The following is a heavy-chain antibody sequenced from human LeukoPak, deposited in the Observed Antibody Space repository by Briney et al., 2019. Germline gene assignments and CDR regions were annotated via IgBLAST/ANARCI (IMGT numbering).Heavy chain of an antibody. CDR1: GFTFSSYG. CDR3: AKKPYDFWSGYYRGGQLDY. Sequence: PGGSLRLSCAASGFTFSSYGMHWVRQAPGKGLEWVAVISYDGSSKYYADSVKGRFTISRDNSKNTLYLQMNSLRAEDTAVYYCAKKPYDFWSGYYRGGQLDYWGQGTLVTVSS. D-gene: IGHD3-3*01. V-gene: IGHV3-30*18. J-gene: IGHJ4*02. CDR2: ISYDGSSK.